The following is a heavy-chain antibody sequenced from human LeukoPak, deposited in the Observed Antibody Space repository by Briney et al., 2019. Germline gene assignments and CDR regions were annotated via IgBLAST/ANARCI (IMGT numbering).Heavy chain of an antibody. Sequence: SETLPLTCTVSGDSISSYYWNWVRQPPGKGLEWIGYIYYSGSTNCNPSPKSRVTISIDTSKNQFSLKLRSVTAADTAVYYCAREVPIVRGLRWDYWGQGTVVTVSS. CDR3: AREVPIVRGLRWDY. CDR1: GDSISSYY. J-gene: IGHJ4*02. CDR2: IYYSGST. D-gene: IGHD3-10*01. V-gene: IGHV4-59*01.